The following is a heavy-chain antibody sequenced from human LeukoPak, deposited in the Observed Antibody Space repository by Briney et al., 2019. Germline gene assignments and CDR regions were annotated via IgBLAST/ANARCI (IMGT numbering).Heavy chain of an antibody. V-gene: IGHV3-74*01. J-gene: IGHJ4*02. D-gene: IGHD6-13*01. CDR1: GFTFRSYG. Sequence: GGSLRLSCAASGFTFRSYGMHWVRQAPGKGPVWVSRIKSDGSSTRFADSVQGRFTISRDNGKNTLYLQMNSLRAEDTAVYYCARGGDSSNWYPGYFDYWGQGALVTVSS. CDR2: IKSDGSST. CDR3: ARGGDSSNWYPGYFDY.